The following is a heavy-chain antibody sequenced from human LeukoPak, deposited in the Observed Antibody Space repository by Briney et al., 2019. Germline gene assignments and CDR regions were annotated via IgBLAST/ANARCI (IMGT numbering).Heavy chain of an antibody. CDR3: AGDPLVEMATARPP. Sequence: SETLSLTCTVSGGSISSYYWSWIRQPPGKGLEWIGYIYYSGSTNSNPSLKRRVTTSVATSKNQFSLKLSSVTAADTAVYYGAGDPLVEMATARPPWGQGTLVTVSS. V-gene: IGHV4-59*08. CDR2: IYYSGST. CDR1: GGSISSYY. D-gene: IGHD5-24*01. J-gene: IGHJ5*02.